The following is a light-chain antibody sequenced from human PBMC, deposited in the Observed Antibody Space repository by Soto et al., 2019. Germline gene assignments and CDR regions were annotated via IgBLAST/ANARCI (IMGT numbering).Light chain of an antibody. CDR1: SSDVGGYNY. CDR3: SSYTSSGAGV. V-gene: IGLV2-14*01. CDR2: DVS. J-gene: IGLJ1*01. Sequence: SALTQPASVSGSPGQSITISCTGTSSDVGGYNYVSWYQQHPGKAPKLMICDVSDRPSGVSNRFSGSKSGNTASLTISGLQAEDEADYYCSSYTSSGAGVFGTGTKVTVL.